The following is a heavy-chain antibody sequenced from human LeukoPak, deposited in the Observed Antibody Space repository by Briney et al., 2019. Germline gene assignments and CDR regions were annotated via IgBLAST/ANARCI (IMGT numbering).Heavy chain of an antibody. J-gene: IGHJ4*02. CDR2: IYYSGST. CDR3: AREREMATTYYFDY. Sequence: PSETLSLTCTVSGGSISSYYWSWIRQPPGKGLEWIGYIYYSGSTNYNPSLKSRVTISVDTSKNQFSLKLSPVTAADTAVYYCAREREMATTYYFDYWGQGTLVTVSS. CDR1: GGSISSYY. V-gene: IGHV4-59*01. D-gene: IGHD5-24*01.